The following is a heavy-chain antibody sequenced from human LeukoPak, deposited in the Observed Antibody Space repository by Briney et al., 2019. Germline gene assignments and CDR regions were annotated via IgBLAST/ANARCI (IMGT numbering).Heavy chain of an antibody. V-gene: IGHV3-30*02. D-gene: IGHD2-2*01. CDR2: IRYDGSNK. J-gene: IGHJ4*02. CDR3: AKEWEHIVVVPAAILDY. Sequence: GGSLRLSCAASGFTFSSYGMHCVRQAPGKGLEWVAFIRYDGSNKYYADSVKGRFTISRDNSKNTLYLQMNSLRAEDTAVYYCAKEWEHIVVVPAAILDYWGQGTLVTVSS. CDR1: GFTFSSYG.